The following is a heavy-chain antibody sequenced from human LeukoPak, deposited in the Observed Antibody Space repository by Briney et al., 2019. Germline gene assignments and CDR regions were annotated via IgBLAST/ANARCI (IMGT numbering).Heavy chain of an antibody. Sequence: PGGSLRLSCAASGFRFSSYDMNWVRQAPGKGLEWVSYISSSGTTIYYADSVKGRFTISRDNAQNSLYLHMNSLRAEDTAVYYCARDRSAVRLDYWGQGALVTVSS. CDR1: GFRFSSYD. J-gene: IGHJ4*02. CDR3: ARDRSAVRLDY. V-gene: IGHV3-48*03. D-gene: IGHD3-16*01. CDR2: ISSSGTTI.